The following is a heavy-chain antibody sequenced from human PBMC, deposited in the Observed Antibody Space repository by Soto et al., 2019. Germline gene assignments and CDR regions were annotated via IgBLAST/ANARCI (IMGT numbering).Heavy chain of an antibody. V-gene: IGHV4-61*01. J-gene: IGHJ4*02. D-gene: IGHD5-18*01. CDR1: GGSITSSKHY. CDR2: VYSSGST. CDR3: ARDHPHSYGVYYFDY. Sequence: PSETLSLTCTVSGGSITSSKHYWSWIRQHPGKGLEWIGYVYSSGSTHSNPSLQSRVTISADTSKNQVSLKVNSVTAADTAVYYCARDHPHSYGVYYFDYWGQGTPVTVSS.